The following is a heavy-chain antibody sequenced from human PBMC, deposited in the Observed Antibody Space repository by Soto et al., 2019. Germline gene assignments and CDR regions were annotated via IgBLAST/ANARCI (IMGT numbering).Heavy chain of an antibody. Sequence: EVQLVESGGGLVKPGGSLRLSCAASGFTFRSFTMNWVRQAPGKGLEWVSTISSNSAYIYYTDALRGRFTISRDNAKNSLHLQLNSLRAEDTAVYYWTRGASRDSSARGWFDPWGPGTLVTVSS. CDR1: GFTFRSFT. V-gene: IGHV3-21*02. CDR3: TRGASRDSSARGWFDP. J-gene: IGHJ5*02. CDR2: ISSNSAYI. D-gene: IGHD6-13*01.